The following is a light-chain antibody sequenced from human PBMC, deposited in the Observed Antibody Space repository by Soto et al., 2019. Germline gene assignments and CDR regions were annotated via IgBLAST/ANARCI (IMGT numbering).Light chain of an antibody. J-gene: IGKJ1*01. CDR3: QQYNNWPPWT. V-gene: IGKV3-15*01. CDR2: DAS. CDR1: QSVSNN. Sequence: ILMTQSPATLSVSPGERATLSCRASQSVSNNLAWYHQKPGQAPRLLIYDASTRATGIPARFSGSGSGTEFTLTISVLQSEDFAVYSCQQYNNWPPWTFGQGTKVEIK.